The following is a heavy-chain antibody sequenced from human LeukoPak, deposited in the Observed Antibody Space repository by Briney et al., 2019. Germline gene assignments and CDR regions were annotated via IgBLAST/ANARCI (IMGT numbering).Heavy chain of an antibody. CDR1: GFTFSSYA. D-gene: IGHD6-6*01. CDR2: ITGSGGST. J-gene: IGHJ3*02. CDR3: AKDMGYSSSSRAFDI. Sequence: GGSLRLSCAASGFTFSSYAMTWVRQAPGRGLEWVSAITGSGGSTYYADSVKGRFTISRDNAKNSLYLQMNSLRAEDMALYYCAKDMGYSSSSRAFDIWGQGTMVTVSS. V-gene: IGHV3-23*01.